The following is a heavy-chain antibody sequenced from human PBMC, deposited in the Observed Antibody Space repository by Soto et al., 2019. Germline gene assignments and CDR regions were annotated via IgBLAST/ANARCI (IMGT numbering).Heavy chain of an antibody. V-gene: IGHV4-59*01. CDR1: AACISSNY. J-gene: IGHJ4*02. D-gene: IGHD1-1*01. CDR3: ARGTTVDY. CDR2: IYYSGST. Sequence: SETLSLTCTVSAACISSNYWSWIRQPPGKGLEWIGSIYYSGSTNYNPSLKSRVTISVDTSKNQFSLKLSSVTAADTAVYYCARGTTVDYWGQGTLVTVSS.